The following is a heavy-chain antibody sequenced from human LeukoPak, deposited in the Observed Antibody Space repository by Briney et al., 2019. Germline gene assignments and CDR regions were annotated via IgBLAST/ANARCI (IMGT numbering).Heavy chain of an antibody. V-gene: IGHV3-30-3*01. Sequence: GGSLRLSCVASGFTFSSYAMHWVRQAPGKGLEWVAVISYDGSNKYYADSVKGRFTISRDNSKNTLYLQMNSLRAEDTAVYYCARDIDYYYDSSGYDYWGQGTLVTVSS. D-gene: IGHD3-22*01. CDR3: ARDIDYYYDSSGYDY. CDR1: GFTFSSYA. CDR2: ISYDGSNK. J-gene: IGHJ4*02.